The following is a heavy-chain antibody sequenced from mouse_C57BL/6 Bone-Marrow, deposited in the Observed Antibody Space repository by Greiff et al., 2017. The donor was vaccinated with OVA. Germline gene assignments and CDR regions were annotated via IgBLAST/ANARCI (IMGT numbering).Heavy chain of an antibody. CDR2: IDPSDSYT. CDR3: ASSNWDGAY. CDR1: GYTFTSYW. V-gene: IGHV1-50*01. D-gene: IGHD4-1*01. J-gene: IGHJ3*01. Sequence: QVQLKESGAELVKPGASVKLSCKASGYTFTSYWMQWVKQRPGQGLEWIGEIDPSDSYTNYNQKFKGKATLTVDTSSSTAYMQLSSLTSEDSAVYYCASSNWDGAYWGQGTLVTVSA.